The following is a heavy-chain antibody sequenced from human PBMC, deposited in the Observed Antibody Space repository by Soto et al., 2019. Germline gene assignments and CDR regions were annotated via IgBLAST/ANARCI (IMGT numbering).Heavy chain of an antibody. CDR1: GFTFSSYA. D-gene: IGHD2-15*01. CDR2: ISGSGGST. CDR3: AKDRVAGWNYMDV. Sequence: VGSLRLSCAASGFTFSSYAMSWVRQAPGKGLEWVSAISGSGGSTYYADSVKGRFTISRDNSKNTLYLQMNSLRAEDTAVYYCAKDRVAGWNYMDVWGKGTTVTVSS. V-gene: IGHV3-23*01. J-gene: IGHJ6*03.